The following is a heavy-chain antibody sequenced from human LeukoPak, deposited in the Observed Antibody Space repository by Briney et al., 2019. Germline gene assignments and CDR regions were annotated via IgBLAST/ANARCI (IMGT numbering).Heavy chain of an antibody. D-gene: IGHD6-13*01. CDR3: ARGRGARFYSSSWYGVSWFDP. Sequence: SETLSLTCAVYGGSFSGYYWSWIRQPPGKGLEWIGEINHSGSTNYRSSLKSRVTISVDTSKNQFSLNLSSVTAADTAVYYCARGRGARFYSSSWYGVSWFDPWGQGTLVTVSS. J-gene: IGHJ5*02. CDR1: GGSFSGYY. V-gene: IGHV4-34*01. CDR2: INHSGST.